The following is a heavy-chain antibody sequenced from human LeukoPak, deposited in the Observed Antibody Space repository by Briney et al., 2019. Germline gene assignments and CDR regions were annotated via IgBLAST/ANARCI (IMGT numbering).Heavy chain of an antibody. CDR1: GGSFSGYY. CDR2: INHSGST. CDR3: ARTRIQLRYYYYYYGMDV. V-gene: IGHV4-34*01. Sequence: SETLSLTCAVYGGSFSGYYWSWIRQPPGKGLEWIGEINHSGSTNYNPSLESRVTISVDTSKNQFSLKLSSVTAADTAVYYCARTRIQLRYYYYYYGMDVWGQGTTVTVS. D-gene: IGHD5-18*01. J-gene: IGHJ6*02.